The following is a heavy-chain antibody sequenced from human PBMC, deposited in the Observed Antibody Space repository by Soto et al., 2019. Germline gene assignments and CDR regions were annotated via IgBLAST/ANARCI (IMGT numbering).Heavy chain of an antibody. Sequence: QVQLQQWGAGLLKPSETLSLTCAVYGGSFSGYYWSWIRQPPGKGLEWIGEINHSGSTNYNPSLKSRVTITVDTSKDQFSLELSSVTAADTAVYYCARCGSLGYCSGGSCYVYCNYYMDVWGKGTTVTVSS. V-gene: IGHV4-34*01. D-gene: IGHD2-15*01. CDR2: INHSGST. CDR3: ARCGSLGYCSGGSCYVYCNYYMDV. J-gene: IGHJ6*03. CDR1: GGSFSGYY.